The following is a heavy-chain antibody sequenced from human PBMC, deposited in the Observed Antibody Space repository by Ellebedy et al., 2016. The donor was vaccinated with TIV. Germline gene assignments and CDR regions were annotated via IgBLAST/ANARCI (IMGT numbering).Heavy chain of an antibody. D-gene: IGHD1-14*01. CDR2: IDLNGSEK. CDR3: ARENRNRAFDI. CDR1: GFTFSHYY. J-gene: IGHJ3*02. Sequence: GESLKISCAASGFTFSHYYLTWVRQAPGKGLEWVANIDLNGSEKSYVDSVKGRFTISRDNAKNSLFLQMNSLGVEDTAVYYCARENRNRAFDIWGQGAMVTVSS. V-gene: IGHV3-7*01.